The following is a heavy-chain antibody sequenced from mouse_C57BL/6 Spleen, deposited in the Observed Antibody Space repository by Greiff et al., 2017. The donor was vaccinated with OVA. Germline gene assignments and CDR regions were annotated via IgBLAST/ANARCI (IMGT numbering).Heavy chain of an antibody. CDR2: ILPGSGST. J-gene: IGHJ2*01. CDR3: ARRAHITTVVAHFDY. V-gene: IGHV1-9*01. Sequence: QVQLKESGAELMKPGASVKLSCKATGYTFTGYWIEWVKHRPGHGLEWIGEILPGSGSTNYNEKFKGKATFTADTSSNTAYMQLSSLTTEDSAIYYCARRAHITTVVAHFDYWGQGTTLTVSS. CDR1: GYTFTGYW. D-gene: IGHD1-1*01.